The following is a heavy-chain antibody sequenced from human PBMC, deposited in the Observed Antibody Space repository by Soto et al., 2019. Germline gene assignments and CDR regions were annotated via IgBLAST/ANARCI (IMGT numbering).Heavy chain of an antibody. CDR2: FYRGGST. V-gene: IGHV3-53*01. D-gene: IGHD3-16*02. J-gene: IGHJ5*02. CDR3: ASVAGPPPGLSFDP. Sequence: GGSLRLSCEVSGFSVSDSSMSWVRQAPGKGLEWVSVFYRGGSTDYADSVKGRGTVSRDTFKNTLFLQMDSLTVEDTAVYYCASVAGPPPGLSFDPWGQGTLVTVSS. CDR1: GFSVSDSS.